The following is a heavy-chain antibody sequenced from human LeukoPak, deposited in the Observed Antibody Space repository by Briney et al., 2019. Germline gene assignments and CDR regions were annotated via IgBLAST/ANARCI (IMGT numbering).Heavy chain of an antibody. CDR3: ARDQAVADSAFDY. V-gene: IGHV3-30*04. CDR2: ISYDGSNK. CDR1: GFTFSSYA. Sequence: GRSLRLSCAASGFTFSSYAMHWVRQAPGKGLEWLAVISYDGSNKYYADSVKGRFTISRDNSKNTLYLQMNSLRAEDTAVYYCARDQAVADSAFDYWGQGTLVTVSS. D-gene: IGHD6-19*01. J-gene: IGHJ4*02.